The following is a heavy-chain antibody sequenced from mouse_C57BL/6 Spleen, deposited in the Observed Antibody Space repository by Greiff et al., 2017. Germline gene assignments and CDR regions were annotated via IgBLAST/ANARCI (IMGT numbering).Heavy chain of an antibody. Sequence: DVMLVESGGGLVKPGGSLKLSCAASGFTFSDYGMHWVRQAPEKGLEWVAYISSGSSTIYYADTVKGRFTISRDNAKNTLFLQMTSLRSEDTAMYYCARDFDYGSSYDYWGQGTTLTVSS. CDR3: ARDFDYGSSYDY. CDR1: GFTFSDYG. D-gene: IGHD1-1*01. J-gene: IGHJ2*01. CDR2: ISSGSSTI. V-gene: IGHV5-17*01.